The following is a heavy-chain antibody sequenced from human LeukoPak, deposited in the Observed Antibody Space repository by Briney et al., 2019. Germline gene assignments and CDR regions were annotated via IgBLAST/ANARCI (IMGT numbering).Heavy chain of an antibody. J-gene: IGHJ5*02. Sequence: PSETLSLTCTVSGGSISSSSYYWGWIRQPPGKGLEWIGYIYYSGSTNYNPSLKSRVTISVDTSKNQFSLKLSSVTASDTAVYYCARGPHGPWGQGTLVTVSS. CDR2: IYYSGST. CDR3: ARGPHGP. V-gene: IGHV4-61*05. CDR1: GGSISSSSYY.